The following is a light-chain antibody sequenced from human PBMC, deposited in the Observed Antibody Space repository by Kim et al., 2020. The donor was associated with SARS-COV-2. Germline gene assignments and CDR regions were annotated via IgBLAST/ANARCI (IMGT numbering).Light chain of an antibody. CDR1: QSVSSN. V-gene: IGKV3-15*01. Sequence: LSVSPGERAPLSCRASQSVSSNLAWYQHKLGQPPRLLIYDASTRATGIPARFSGSGSGTEFTLTISSLQSEDFAVYYCHQYNLLSTFGQGTKLEI. CDR3: HQYNLLST. J-gene: IGKJ2*01. CDR2: DAS.